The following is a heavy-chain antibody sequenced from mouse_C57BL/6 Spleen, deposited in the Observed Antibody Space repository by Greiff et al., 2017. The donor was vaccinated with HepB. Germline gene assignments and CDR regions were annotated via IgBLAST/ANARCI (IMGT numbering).Heavy chain of an antibody. J-gene: IGHJ4*01. Sequence: EVQLQQSGPELVKPGASVKISCKASGYTFTDYYMNWVKQSHGKSLEWIGDINPNNGGTSYNQKFKGKATLTVDKSSSTAYMELRSLTSEDSAVYYCARRNGYHFSYAMDYWGQGTSVTVSS. CDR3: ARRNGYHFSYAMDY. CDR1: GYTFTDYY. D-gene: IGHD2-2*01. V-gene: IGHV1-26*01. CDR2: INPNNGGT.